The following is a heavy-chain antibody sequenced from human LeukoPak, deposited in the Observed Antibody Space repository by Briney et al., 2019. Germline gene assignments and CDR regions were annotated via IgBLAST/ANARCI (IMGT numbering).Heavy chain of an antibody. D-gene: IGHD5-12*01. V-gene: IGHV1-18*04. J-gene: IGHJ4*02. Sequence: GASVKVSCKASGYTFTSYGISWVRQAPGQGLEWMGWISAYNGNTNYAQKLQGRVTMTTDTSTSTAYMELSSLRSEDTAVYYCATDLPRWGYEPGFDYWGQGTLVTVSS. CDR3: ATDLPRWGYEPGFDY. CDR1: GYTFTSYG. CDR2: ISAYNGNT.